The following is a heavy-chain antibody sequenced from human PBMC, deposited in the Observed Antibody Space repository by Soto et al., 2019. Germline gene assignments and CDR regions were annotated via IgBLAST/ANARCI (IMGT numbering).Heavy chain of an antibody. CDR1: GFTFSSFW. J-gene: IGHJ4*02. CDR3: ARDRTMRALDY. V-gene: IGHV3-74*01. CDR2: INSDGSSR. Sequence: PGGSLRLSCAASGFTFSSFWMHWVRQAPGKGLVWVSRINSDGSSRSYADSVKSRFTISRDNAKNTLYLQMNSLRDDDTAVYYCARDRTMRALDYWGQGNLVTVSS.